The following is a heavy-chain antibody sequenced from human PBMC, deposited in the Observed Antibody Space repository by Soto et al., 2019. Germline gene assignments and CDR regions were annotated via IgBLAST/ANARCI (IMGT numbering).Heavy chain of an antibody. J-gene: IGHJ5*02. D-gene: IGHD5-18*01. CDR3: GRDPGYSYGNS. CDR1: GYTFTSYS. CDR2: INAGNGNT. Sequence: ASVEVSSKASGYTFTSYSMNSVRQAPGQRLEWMGWINAGNGNTKYSQKFQGRVTITRDTSASTAYMELSSLRSEATSVDYGGRDPGYSYGNSWGKGTLVIVSS. V-gene: IGHV1-3*01.